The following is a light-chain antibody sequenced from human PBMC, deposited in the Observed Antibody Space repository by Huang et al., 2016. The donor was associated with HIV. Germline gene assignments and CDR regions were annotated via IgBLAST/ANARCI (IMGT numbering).Light chain of an antibody. Sequence: EIVLTQSPATMSLSPGDRATLSCRASQRIYNYLALYKQKPGQAPRLLIDDSSNRATCIPARFSGSGSGTDFSLTISSLGPEDFAVYYCQLRSNWLFTFGPGTKVDI. CDR1: QRIYNY. J-gene: IGKJ3*01. CDR2: DSS. V-gene: IGKV3-11*01. CDR3: QLRSNWLFT.